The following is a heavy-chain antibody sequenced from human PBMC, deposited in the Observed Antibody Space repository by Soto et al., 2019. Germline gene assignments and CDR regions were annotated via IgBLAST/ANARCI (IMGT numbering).Heavy chain of an antibody. CDR2: LYYGRSA. Sequence: QVQLQESGPGLVKPSETLSLTCAVSGDSISSYYCMWIRQPPGKGLGSIGYLYYGRSANYNPSLMSRVTLSVDTSTNQCSLTLSSMTAADTAVYYCALRSMAVVPEYWGQGTLVTVSS. V-gene: IGHV4-59*01. D-gene: IGHD3-22*01. J-gene: IGHJ4*02. CDR3: ALRSMAVVPEY. CDR1: GDSISSYY.